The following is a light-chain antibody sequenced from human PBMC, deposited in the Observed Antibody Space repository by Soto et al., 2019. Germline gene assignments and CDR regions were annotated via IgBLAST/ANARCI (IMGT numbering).Light chain of an antibody. J-gene: IGKJ4*01. V-gene: IGKV1-39*01. CDR3: QQSYSTPLA. CDR1: QSIRSY. CDR2: SAS. Sequence: DIQMTQSPSSLSASVGDRVTITCRASQSIRSYLNWYQQKPGKAPKLLIYSASNLQSGVPARFSGSGSGTAFNLTISSLQPEDFATYSCQQSYSTPLAFGGGTKVEIK.